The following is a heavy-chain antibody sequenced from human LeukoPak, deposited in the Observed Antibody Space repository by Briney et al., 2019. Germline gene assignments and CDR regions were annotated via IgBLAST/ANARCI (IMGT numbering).Heavy chain of an antibody. D-gene: IGHD3-10*01. CDR3: ARSEFGEISDFDY. Sequence: PSETLSLTCTVSGGSISSYYWSWIRQPPGKGLEWIGYIYYSGSTNYNPSLKSRVTISVDTSKNQFSLRLSSVTAADTAVYYCARSEFGEISDFDYWGQGILVTVSS. CDR2: IYYSGST. V-gene: IGHV4-59*01. J-gene: IGHJ4*02. CDR1: GGSISSYY.